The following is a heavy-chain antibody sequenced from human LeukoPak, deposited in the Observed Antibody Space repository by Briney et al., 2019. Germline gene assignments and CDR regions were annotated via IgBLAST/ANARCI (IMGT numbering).Heavy chain of an antibody. CDR1: GFTVSSNN. Sequence: GGSLRLSCAVSGFTVSSNNMSWVRQAPGKGLEWVSLIYSGGRTYYADSVKGRFTISRDNSKNTLYLQMNSLRAEDTAVYYYARALTGTRISSYWGQGTLVTVSS. V-gene: IGHV3-66*01. D-gene: IGHD1-20*01. J-gene: IGHJ4*02. CDR2: IYSGGRT. CDR3: ARALTGTRISSY.